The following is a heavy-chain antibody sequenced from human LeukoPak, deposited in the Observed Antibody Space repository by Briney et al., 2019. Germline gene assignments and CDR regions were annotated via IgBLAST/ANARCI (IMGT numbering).Heavy chain of an antibody. Sequence: KTSETLSLTCTVSGGSIRSYYWSWIRQPPGKGLEWIGYIYYSGSTNYNPSLKSRVTISVDTSKNQFSLKLSSVTAADTAVYYCARWSGVLDYWGQGTLVTVSS. D-gene: IGHD3-10*01. V-gene: IGHV4-59*01. CDR3: ARWSGVLDY. J-gene: IGHJ4*02. CDR1: GGSIRSYY. CDR2: IYYSGST.